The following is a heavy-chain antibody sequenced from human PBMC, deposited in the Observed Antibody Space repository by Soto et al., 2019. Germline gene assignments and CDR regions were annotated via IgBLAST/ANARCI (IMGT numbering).Heavy chain of an antibody. CDR1: GGSISSSY. J-gene: IGHJ5*02. CDR2: IYDDGSA. Sequence: ETLSLTCTVSGGSISSSYWSWIRQPPGKGLEWLAYIYDDGSANYNPSLKSRATISLDMSKNQFSLKLTSVTAADTAVYYCARDKYCSGGSCRKNWFDPWGQGTLVTVSS. D-gene: IGHD2-15*01. V-gene: IGHV4-59*01. CDR3: ARDKYCSGGSCRKNWFDP.